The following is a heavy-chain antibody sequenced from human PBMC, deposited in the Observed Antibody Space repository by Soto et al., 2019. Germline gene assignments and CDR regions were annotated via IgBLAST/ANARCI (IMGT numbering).Heavy chain of an antibody. V-gene: IGHV3-23*01. CDR2: IAAGGET. CDR3: AKHPDSGNYF. J-gene: IGHJ4*02. CDR1: GFTFSNSA. Sequence: GGSLRLSCAASGFTFSNSAMLWVRQAPGKGLEWVSSIAAGGETYYADSVKGRFTISRDNYKNTVYLQMYSLRVDDTAVYYCAKHPDSGNYFWGQGTMVTVSS. D-gene: IGHD3-10*01.